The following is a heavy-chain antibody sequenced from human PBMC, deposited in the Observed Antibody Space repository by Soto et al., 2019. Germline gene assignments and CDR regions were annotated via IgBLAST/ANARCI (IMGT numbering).Heavy chain of an antibody. CDR1: GGSISSSSYY. V-gene: IGHV4-39*01. Sequence: QLQLQESGPGLVKPSETLSLTCTVSGGSISSSSYYWGWIRQPPGKGLEWIGSIYYSGSTYYNPSLKTRVTISVDTSKNQFSLKLSSVTAADTAVYYCARLGVDTAMVTGWFDPWGQGTLVTVSS. CDR3: ARLGVDTAMVTGWFDP. CDR2: IYYSGST. J-gene: IGHJ5*02. D-gene: IGHD5-18*01.